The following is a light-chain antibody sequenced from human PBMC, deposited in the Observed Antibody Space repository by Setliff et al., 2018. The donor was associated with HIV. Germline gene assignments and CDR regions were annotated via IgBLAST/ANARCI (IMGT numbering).Light chain of an antibody. CDR1: SSDVGGYRL. Sequence: LTQPASGSGSPGQSITISCTGTSSDVGGYRLVSWYQQHPGKAPKLIISEVNKRPSGVSNRFSGSKSGTSASLTISGLQAEDEADYYCCSYADSGTYLFGTGTKVTVL. CDR2: EVN. CDR3: CSYADSGTYL. J-gene: IGLJ1*01. V-gene: IGLV2-23*02.